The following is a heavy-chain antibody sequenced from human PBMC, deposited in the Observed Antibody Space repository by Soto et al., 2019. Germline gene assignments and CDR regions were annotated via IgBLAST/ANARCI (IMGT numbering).Heavy chain of an antibody. CDR2: ISSSSIYT. D-gene: IGHD3-10*01. CDR1: GFTFSSYS. V-gene: IGHV3-21*06. J-gene: IGHJ6*03. Sequence: EVQLVESGGGLVKPGGSLRLSCVVSGFTFSSYSMNWVRQAPGKGLEWVSSISSSSIYTYYADSVKGRFTISRDNAKNSGYLQMNSLIAEDTAVYYCARDFKESQYYYYCMDVWGKGTTVTVSS. CDR3: ARDFKESQYYYYCMDV.